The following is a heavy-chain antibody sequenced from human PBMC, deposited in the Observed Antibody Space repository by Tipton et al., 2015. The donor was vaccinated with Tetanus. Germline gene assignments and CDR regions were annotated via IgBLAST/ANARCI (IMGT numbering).Heavy chain of an antibody. CDR3: VRDGTSGWHFDH. D-gene: IGHD6-19*01. V-gene: IGHV3-53*01. CDR2: MYSGGDT. J-gene: IGHJ4*02. CDR1: GFIVSSHY. Sequence: SLRLSCVASGFIVSSHYMSWVRQAPGKGLEWVSVMYSGGDTYYVDSVKSRFSISRDNAKNTLYLQMNSLRVEDTAVYYCVRDGTSGWHFDHWGQGSLVAVSS.